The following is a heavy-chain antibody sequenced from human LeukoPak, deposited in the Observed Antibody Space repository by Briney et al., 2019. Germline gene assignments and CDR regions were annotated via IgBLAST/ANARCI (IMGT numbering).Heavy chain of an antibody. CDR1: GYTFTDYG. Sequence: SVKVSCKASGYTFTDYGISWVRQAPGQGLEWMGGIIPIFGTTNYAQKFQGRVTITADKSTTTVYMELSSLRSEDTAVYYCARPRFPYYRLSGPDYYYMDVWGKGTTVTVSS. V-gene: IGHV1-69*06. CDR2: IIPIFGTT. J-gene: IGHJ6*03. CDR3: ARPRFPYYRLSGPDYYYMDV. D-gene: IGHD2-21*01.